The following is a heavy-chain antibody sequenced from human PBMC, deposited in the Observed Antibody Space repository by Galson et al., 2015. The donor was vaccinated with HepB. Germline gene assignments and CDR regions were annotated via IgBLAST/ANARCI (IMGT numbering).Heavy chain of an antibody. CDR3: ARARGLLWFGELVGFDY. D-gene: IGHD3-10*01. J-gene: IGHJ4*02. Sequence: SVKVSCKAPGYTFTSYAMHWVRQAPGQRLEWMGWINAGNGNTKYSQKFRGRVTITRDTSASTAYMELSSLRSEDTAVYYCARARGLLWFGELVGFDYWGQGTLVTVSS. V-gene: IGHV1-3*01. CDR1: GYTFTSYA. CDR2: INAGNGNT.